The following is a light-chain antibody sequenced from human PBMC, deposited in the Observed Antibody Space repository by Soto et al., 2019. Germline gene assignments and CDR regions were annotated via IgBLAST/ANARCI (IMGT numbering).Light chain of an antibody. V-gene: IGLV1-44*01. CDR1: NSNIGSNT. CDR3: AAWDDSLIGYV. Sequence: QSVLTQPPSASGTPRQRVTISCSGSNSNIGSNTVNWYQQLPGTAPKLLIYSNNQRPSGVPDRFSGSKSGTSASLAISGLQSEDEADYYCAAWDDSLIGYVFGTGTKV. J-gene: IGLJ1*01. CDR2: SNN.